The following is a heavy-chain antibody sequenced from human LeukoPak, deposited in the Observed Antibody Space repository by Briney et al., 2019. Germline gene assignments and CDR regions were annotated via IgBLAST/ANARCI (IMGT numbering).Heavy chain of an antibody. D-gene: IGHD3-22*01. CDR1: GFTVSSNY. CDR3: ARAPYYDSNHYYFDY. J-gene: IGHJ4*02. Sequence: GGSLRLSCAASGFTVSSNYMSWVRQAPGKGLEWVSVIYSGGSTYYADSVKGRFTISRDNSKNTLYLQMNGLRAEDTAVYYCARAPYYDSNHYYFDYWGQGTLVTVSS. CDR2: IYSGGST. V-gene: IGHV3-66*01.